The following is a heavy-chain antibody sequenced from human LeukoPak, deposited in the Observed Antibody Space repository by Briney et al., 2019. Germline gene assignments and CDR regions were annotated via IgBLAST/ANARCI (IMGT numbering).Heavy chain of an antibody. J-gene: IGHJ5*02. V-gene: IGHV1-8*03. CDR2: MSPDSGDT. CDR3: ARVRLRTGYNWFDP. CDR1: GYTFTDYY. Sequence: ASVKVSCKASGYTFTDYYINWVRQAPGQGLEWMGWMSPDSGDTGYAHKFQGRVTITRNTSITTAYMELRSLTFEDTAVYYCARVRLRTGYNWFDPWGQGTLVTVSS. D-gene: IGHD3/OR15-3a*01.